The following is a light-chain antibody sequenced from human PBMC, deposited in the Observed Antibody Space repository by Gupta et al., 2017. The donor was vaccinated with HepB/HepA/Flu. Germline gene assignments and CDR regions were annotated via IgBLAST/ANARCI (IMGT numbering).Light chain of an antibody. CDR2: AAS. J-gene: IGKJ2*01. CDR1: QSIINY. CDR3: LQCYAESST. Sequence: DIQMTQSPSSLSASVGDRVTITCRASQSIINYLNWYQQKPGEAPKVLIYAASTSQSGVPARFSGSGSGTDFTLTINSLQPEDFATYFCLQCYAESSTFGQGTKVEIK. V-gene: IGKV1-39*01.